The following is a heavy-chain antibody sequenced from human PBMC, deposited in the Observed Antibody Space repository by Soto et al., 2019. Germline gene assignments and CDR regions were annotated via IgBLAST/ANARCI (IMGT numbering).Heavy chain of an antibody. J-gene: IGHJ4*02. V-gene: IGHV5-51*01. Sequence: GESLKISCKGPGYTFTSYWIAWVRQKPGEGLEWLGAVYGGDSERRLNPTFQGQITMPVDKSSNTAYLQWSRLNASDTAMYYCARVGNYLEYWGQGVLVTVSS. CDR3: ARVGNYLEY. CDR2: VYGGDSER. CDR1: GYTFTSYW.